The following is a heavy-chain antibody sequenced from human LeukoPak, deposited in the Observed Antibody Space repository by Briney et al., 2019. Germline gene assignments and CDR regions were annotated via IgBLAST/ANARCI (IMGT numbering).Heavy chain of an antibody. CDR1: GFTFSSYS. CDR2: ISSSSSTI. Sequence: PGRSLRLSCAASGFTFSSYSMNWVRQAPGKGLEWVSYISSSSSTIYYADSVKGRFTISRDNAKNSLYLQMNSLRAEDTAVYYCARGRRIAVAGIPTPRIDIWGQGTMVTVSS. D-gene: IGHD6-19*01. V-gene: IGHV3-48*01. J-gene: IGHJ3*02. CDR3: ARGRRIAVAGIPTPRIDI.